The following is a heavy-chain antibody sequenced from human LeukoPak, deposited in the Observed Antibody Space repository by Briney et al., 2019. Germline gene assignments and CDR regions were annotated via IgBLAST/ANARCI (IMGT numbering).Heavy chain of an antibody. D-gene: IGHD5-12*01. V-gene: IGHV4-61*08. CDR1: GGSISSGGYY. CDR2: IYYSGST. Sequence: SETLSLTCAVSGGSISSGGYYWSWIRQPPGKGLEWIGYIYYSGSTNYNPSLKSRVTISVDTSKNQFSLKLSSVTAADTAAYYCARVFSGYDFDYWGQGTLVTVSS. J-gene: IGHJ4*02. CDR3: ARVFSGYDFDY.